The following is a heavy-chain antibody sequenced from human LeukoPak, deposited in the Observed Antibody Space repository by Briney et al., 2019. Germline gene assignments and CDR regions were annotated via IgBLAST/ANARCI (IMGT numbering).Heavy chain of an antibody. CDR3: ARDSIVVVQTLDY. Sequence: ASVKVSCKASGYTFTSYTIHWVRQAPGQRLEWMGWINAGNGNRKYSQEFQDRVTITRDTSTSTAYMELRSLRSDDTAVYYCARDSIVVVQTLDYWGQGTLVTVSS. D-gene: IGHD3-22*01. V-gene: IGHV1-3*01. J-gene: IGHJ4*02. CDR1: GYTFTSYT. CDR2: INAGNGNR.